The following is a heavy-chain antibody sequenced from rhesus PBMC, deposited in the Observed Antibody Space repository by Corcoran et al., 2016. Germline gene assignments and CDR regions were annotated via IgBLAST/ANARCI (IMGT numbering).Heavy chain of an antibody. Sequence: EVQLVQSGAEVKKPGASVKISCKASGYTFTDSYLHLVRQAPGKGLEWMGRLDTKEGEGEYAQKSTDRVTITRDTSTETAYMERSSRRSEDTAVEYCATTPIAAAPCDYWGQGVLVTVSS. CDR1: GYTFTDSY. V-gene: IGHV1-111*01. CDR3: ATTPIAAAPCDY. CDR2: LDTKEGEG. J-gene: IGHJ4*01. D-gene: IGHD6-25*01.